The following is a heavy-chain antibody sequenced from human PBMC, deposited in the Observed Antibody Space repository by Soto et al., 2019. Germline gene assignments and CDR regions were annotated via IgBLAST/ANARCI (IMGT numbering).Heavy chain of an antibody. V-gene: IGHV1-69*13. CDR3: ARDRMVRVIGWFDP. CDR2: IIPIFGTA. CDR1: GGTFSSYA. J-gene: IGHJ5*02. D-gene: IGHD3-10*01. Sequence: GASVKVYCKASGGTFSSYAIGWVRQAPGQGLEWMGGIIPIFGTANYAQKFQGRVTITADESTSTAYMELSSLRSEDTAVYYCARDRMVRVIGWFDPWGQGTLVTVSS.